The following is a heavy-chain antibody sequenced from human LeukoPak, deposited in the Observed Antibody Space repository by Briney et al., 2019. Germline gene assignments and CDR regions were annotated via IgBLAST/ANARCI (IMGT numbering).Heavy chain of an antibody. CDR2: ISSNGDRT. V-gene: IGHV3-64D*09. J-gene: IGHJ4*02. D-gene: IGHD3-16*01. CDR3: VRLKGASGGFDY. Sequence: QSGGSLRLSCSASEFTFSRYAMHWVRQAPGKGLECVSAISSNGDRTYYADSVKGRFTISRDNSKNTLYLQMSSLRAEDTAVYYCVRLKGASGGFDYWGQGTLVTVSS. CDR1: EFTFSRYA.